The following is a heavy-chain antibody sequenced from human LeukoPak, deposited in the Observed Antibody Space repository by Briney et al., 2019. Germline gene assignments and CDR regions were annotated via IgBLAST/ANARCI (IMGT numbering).Heavy chain of an antibody. V-gene: IGHV1-8*01. J-gene: IGHJ4*02. CDR1: GYTFASYD. CDR2: LNPNRGNT. D-gene: IGHD3-10*01. CDR3: VRGRCYGSGSRHDPVGY. Sequence: GVSVNVSCKDCGYTFASYDINWVRQATARGLEGMGWLNPNRGNTRYAPKFRGRVPMNRNTSINTAYMELSRLSSGDTGVYFCVRGRCYGSGSRHDPVGYWGQGTLVTVPS.